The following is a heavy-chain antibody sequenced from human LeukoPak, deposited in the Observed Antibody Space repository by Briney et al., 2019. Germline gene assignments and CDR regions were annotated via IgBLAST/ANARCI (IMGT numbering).Heavy chain of an antibody. V-gene: IGHV1-18*01. CDR1: GYTFTSYG. Sequence: ASVKVSCKSSGYTFTSYGISWVRPAPGQGLEWMGWISAYNGNTNYAQKLQGRVTMTTDTSTSTAYVELRSLRSDDTAVYYCARDGTTLSRWFDPWGQGTLVTVSS. J-gene: IGHJ5*02. D-gene: IGHD1-7*01. CDR3: ARDGTTLSRWFDP. CDR2: ISAYNGNT.